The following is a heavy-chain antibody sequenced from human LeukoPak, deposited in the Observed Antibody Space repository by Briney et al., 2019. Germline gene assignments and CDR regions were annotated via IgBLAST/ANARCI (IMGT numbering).Heavy chain of an antibody. CDR1: GGSISSGSYY. CDR2: IYYSGST. D-gene: IGHD3-22*01. V-gene: IGHV4-61*10. CDR3: ARVTGYMIEDYFDY. Sequence: SETLSLTCTVSGGSISSGSYYWSWIRQPAGKGLEWIGYIYYSGSTNYNPSLKSRVTISVDTSKNQFSLRLSSVTAADTAVYYCARVTGYMIEDYFDYWGQGTLVTVSS. J-gene: IGHJ4*02.